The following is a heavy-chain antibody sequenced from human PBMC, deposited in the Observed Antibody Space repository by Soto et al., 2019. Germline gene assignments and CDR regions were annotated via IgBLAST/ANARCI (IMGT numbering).Heavy chain of an antibody. V-gene: IGHV1-18*04. CDR2: ISGYNGLT. CDR1: GYTFSNYG. J-gene: IGHJ4*02. D-gene: IGHD3-10*01. Sequence: QVQLVQSGDEVKKSGASVKVSCKASGYTFSNYGISWVRQAPGQGLEWMGWISGYNGLTAYAQNVKGRVTMTIDTPTTTAFLELTGLRSNDTAVYYCARDEGIRGFDSWGQGTLVTVSS. CDR3: ARDEGIRGFDS.